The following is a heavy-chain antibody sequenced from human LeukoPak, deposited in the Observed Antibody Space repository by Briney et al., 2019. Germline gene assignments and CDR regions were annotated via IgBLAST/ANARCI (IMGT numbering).Heavy chain of an antibody. D-gene: IGHD2-15*01. CDR2: ISGSGGST. CDR3: ANGWSPDY. V-gene: IGHV3-23*01. CDR1: GFTFSSYA. Sequence: GGSLRLSCAASGFTFSSYAMSGVRQAPGKGLEWVSGISGSGGSTYYADSVKGRFTIFRDNSKNTLYLQMNSLRAEDTAVYHCANGWSPDYWGRGTLVTVSS. J-gene: IGHJ4*02.